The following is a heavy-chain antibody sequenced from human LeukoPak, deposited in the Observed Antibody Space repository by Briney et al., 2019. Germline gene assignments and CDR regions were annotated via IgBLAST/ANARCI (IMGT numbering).Heavy chain of an antibody. D-gene: IGHD3-3*01. V-gene: IGHV4-39*01. CDR2: IYYSGST. CDR1: GGSISSSSYY. Sequence: PSGTLSLTCTVSGGSISSSSYYWGWIRQPPGKGLEWIGSIYYSGSTYYNPSLKSRVTISVDTSKNQFSLKLSSVTAADTAVYYCATRPMGIFGVAAAYFDYWGQGTLVTVSS. CDR3: ATRPMGIFGVAAAYFDY. J-gene: IGHJ4*02.